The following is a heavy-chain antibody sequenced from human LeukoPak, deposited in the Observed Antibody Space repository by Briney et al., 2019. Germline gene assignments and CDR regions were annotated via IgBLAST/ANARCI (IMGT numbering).Heavy chain of an antibody. J-gene: IGHJ3*02. V-gene: IGHV3-33*01. CDR2: IWYDGSNE. Sequence: GGSLRLSCAASGVTFSSYGMHWVRQAPGKGLEWVAVIWYDGSNEYYADSVKGRFTISRDNSKNTVYLQMNSLRAEDTAVYFCARKLPFDIWGQGTMVTVSS. D-gene: IGHD1-26*01. CDR1: GVTFSSYG. CDR3: ARKLPFDI.